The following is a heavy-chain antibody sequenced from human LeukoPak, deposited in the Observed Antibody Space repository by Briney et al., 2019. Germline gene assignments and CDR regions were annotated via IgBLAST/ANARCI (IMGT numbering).Heavy chain of an antibody. Sequence: GGSLRLSCAASGFTFSSYGMHWVRQAPGKGLEWVAVIWYDGGNKYYADSVKGRFTISRDNSKNTLYLQMNSLRAEDTAVYYCARDRYYYDSSGYFDYWGQGTLVTVSS. J-gene: IGHJ4*02. V-gene: IGHV3-33*01. CDR3: ARDRYYYDSSGYFDY. CDR2: IWYDGGNK. D-gene: IGHD3-22*01. CDR1: GFTFSSYG.